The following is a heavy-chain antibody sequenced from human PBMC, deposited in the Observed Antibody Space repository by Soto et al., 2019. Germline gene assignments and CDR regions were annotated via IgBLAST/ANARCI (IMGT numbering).Heavy chain of an antibody. CDR2: IYWDDDK. D-gene: IGHD6-19*01. CDR3: GRRVAVGGTAWFYP. V-gene: IGHV2-5*02. CDR1: GFSISNSGVG. Sequence: QITLKESGPTLVKPTQTLTVTCTFSGFSISNSGVGVGWIRQPPGKALEWLALIYWDDDKRYSPSLKSRLTITKDTPKHQVVLTMTIMDPVDTATYYCGRRVAVGGTAWFYPWGQGTLVTVSS. J-gene: IGHJ5*02.